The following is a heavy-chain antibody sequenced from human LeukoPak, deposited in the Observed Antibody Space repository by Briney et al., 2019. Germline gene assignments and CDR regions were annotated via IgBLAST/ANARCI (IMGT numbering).Heavy chain of an antibody. J-gene: IGHJ3*02. D-gene: IGHD2-21*02. V-gene: IGHV1-69*06. CDR2: IIPIFGTA. CDR3: ASYSAYCGGDCYPAHDAFDI. CDR1: GGTFSSYA. Sequence: SVKVSCKASGGTFSSYAISWVRQAPGQGLEWMGGIIPIFGTANYAQKFQGRVTITADKSTSTAYMELSSLRSEDTAVYYCASYSAYCGGDCYPAHDAFDIWGQGTMVTVSS.